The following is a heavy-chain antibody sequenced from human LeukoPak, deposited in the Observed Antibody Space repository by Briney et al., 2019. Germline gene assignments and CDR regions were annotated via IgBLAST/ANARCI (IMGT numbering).Heavy chain of an antibody. CDR3: ARDAGTTYGY. Sequence: EASVKVSCKASGYTFTSYGISWVRQAPGQGREWMGWISAYNGNTNYAQKLQGRVTMTTDTSTSTAYMELRSLRADDTDVYYCARDAGTTYGYWGQGTLVTVSS. J-gene: IGHJ4*02. D-gene: IGHD1-7*01. CDR2: ISAYNGNT. V-gene: IGHV1-18*01. CDR1: GYTFTSYG.